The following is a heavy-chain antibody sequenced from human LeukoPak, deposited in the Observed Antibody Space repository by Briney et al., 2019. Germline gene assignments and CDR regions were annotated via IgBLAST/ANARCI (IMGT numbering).Heavy chain of an antibody. CDR3: ASHYYGSSGYYNWFDP. Sequence: PSETLSLTCTVSGGSISSSSYYWGWIRQPPGKGLEWIGSIYYSGSTYYNPSLKSRVTISVDTSKNQFSLKLSSVTAADTAVYYCASHYYGSSGYYNWFDPWGQGTLVTVSS. CDR1: GGSISSSSYY. J-gene: IGHJ5*02. V-gene: IGHV4-39*01. D-gene: IGHD3-22*01. CDR2: IYYSGST.